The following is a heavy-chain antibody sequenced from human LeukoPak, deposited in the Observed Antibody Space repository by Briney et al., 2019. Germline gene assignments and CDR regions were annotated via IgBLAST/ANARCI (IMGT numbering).Heavy chain of an antibody. V-gene: IGHV3-30-3*01. CDR3: ARDDYGGNTLGY. CDR2: ISYDGSNK. J-gene: IGHJ4*02. D-gene: IGHD4-23*01. CDR1: GCTFSSYA. Sequence: GGSLRLSCAASGCTFSSYAMHWVRQAPGKGLEWVAVISYDGSNKYNADSVKGRFTISRDNSKNTLYLQMNSLRAEDTAVYYCARDDYGGNTLGYWGQGTLVTLSS.